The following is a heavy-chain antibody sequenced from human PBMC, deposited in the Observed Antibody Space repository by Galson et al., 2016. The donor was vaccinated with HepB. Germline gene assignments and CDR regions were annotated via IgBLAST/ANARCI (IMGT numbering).Heavy chain of an antibody. J-gene: IGHJ3*01. CDR2: IHHSGST. V-gene: IGHV4-4*02. D-gene: IGHD3-22*01. CDR3: ARDVGFYDSGTWGKNAFDV. Sequence: SETLSLTCAVSGVSISVTRWWCWVRQSPGKGLEWIGEIHHSGSTNYNPSLNSRITISVAKTKNQFSLKVNSETAADPAVYYCARDVGFYDSGTWGKNAFDVWGPGTMVTVSS. CDR1: GVSISVTRW.